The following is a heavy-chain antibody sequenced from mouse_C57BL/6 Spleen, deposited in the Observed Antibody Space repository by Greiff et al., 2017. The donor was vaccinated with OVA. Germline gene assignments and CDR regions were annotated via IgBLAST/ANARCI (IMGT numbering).Heavy chain of an antibody. Sequence: VKLQESGAELARPGASVKMSCKASGYTFTSYTMHWVKQRPGQGLEWIGYINPSSGYTKYNQKFKDKATLTADKSSSTAYMQLSSLTSEDSAVYDCARWGTTVVAKAMDYWGQGTSVTVSS. CDR2: INPSSGYT. CDR3: ARWGTTVVAKAMDY. V-gene: IGHV1-4*01. CDR1: GYTFTSYT. J-gene: IGHJ4*01. D-gene: IGHD1-1*01.